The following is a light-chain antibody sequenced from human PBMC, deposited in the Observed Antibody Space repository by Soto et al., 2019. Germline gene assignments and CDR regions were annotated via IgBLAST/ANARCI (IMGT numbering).Light chain of an antibody. CDR1: RSDVGRYNY. J-gene: IGLJ2*01. CDR2: EVS. Sequence: QSALTQPASVSGSPGQSITISCTGTRSDVGRYNYVSWYQQHPGKAPKLMIYEVSNRPSGVSNRFSASKSGNTASLTITGLQAEDEADYYCQSYDSSLSGSRFGGGTKLTVL. CDR3: QSYDSSLSGSR. V-gene: IGLV2-14*01.